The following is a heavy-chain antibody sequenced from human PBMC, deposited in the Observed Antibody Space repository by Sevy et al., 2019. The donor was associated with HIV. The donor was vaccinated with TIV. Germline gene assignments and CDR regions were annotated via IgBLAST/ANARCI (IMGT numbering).Heavy chain of an antibody. CDR1: GFAFSSYT. Sequence: GGSLRLSCAASGFAFSSYTMNWVRRAPGKGLEWVSYIRGGSRRIYYADSVKGRFTISRDTAKNFLYMHMNSLRDEDTAVEVCAGDSWETAALASWGQGTLVTVSS. V-gene: IGHV3-48*02. CDR3: AGDSWETAALAS. D-gene: IGHD5-18*01. CDR2: IRGGSRRI. J-gene: IGHJ4*02.